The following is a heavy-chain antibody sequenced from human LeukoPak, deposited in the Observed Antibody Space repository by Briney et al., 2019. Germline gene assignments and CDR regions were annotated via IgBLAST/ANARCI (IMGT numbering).Heavy chain of an antibody. D-gene: IGHD6-6*01. Sequence: SAETLSLTCTVSGGSISSSSYYWGWIRQPPGKGLECIGSIYYSGSTYYNPSLKSRVTISVDTSKNQFSLKLSFVTAADTAVYYCARIEYSSLCDYWGQGTLVTVSS. CDR2: IYYSGST. V-gene: IGHV4-39*07. J-gene: IGHJ4*02. CDR1: GGSISSSSYY. CDR3: ARIEYSSLCDY.